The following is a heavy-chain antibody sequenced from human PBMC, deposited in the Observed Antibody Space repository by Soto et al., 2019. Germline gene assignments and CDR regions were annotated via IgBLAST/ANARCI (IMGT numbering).Heavy chain of an antibody. Sequence: GGSLRLSCAASGFTFSSYSMNWVRQAPGKGLEWVSYISSSSSTIYDADFVKGRFTISRDNAKNSLYLQMNSLRDEDTAVYYCARDRWLSSGWYGKHHYYYYYGMDVWGQGTTVTVSS. V-gene: IGHV3-48*02. D-gene: IGHD6-19*01. J-gene: IGHJ6*02. CDR2: ISSSSSTI. CDR1: GFTFSSYS. CDR3: ARDRWLSSGWYGKHHYYYYYGMDV.